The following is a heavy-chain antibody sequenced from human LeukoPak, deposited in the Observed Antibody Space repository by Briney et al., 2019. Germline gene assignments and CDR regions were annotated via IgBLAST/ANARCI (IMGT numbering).Heavy chain of an antibody. D-gene: IGHD3/OR15-3a*01. J-gene: IGHJ6*03. CDR2: ISSSGSTI. V-gene: IGHV3-48*03. CDR3: ARGTYYYYMDV. CDR1: AFTFSDYE. Sequence: GGSLRLSCAASAFTFSDYEMNWVRQAPGKGLEWVSYISSSGSTIYYADSVKGRFTISRDNAKNSLYLQMNSLRAEDTAVYYCARGTYYYYMDVWGKGTTVTISS.